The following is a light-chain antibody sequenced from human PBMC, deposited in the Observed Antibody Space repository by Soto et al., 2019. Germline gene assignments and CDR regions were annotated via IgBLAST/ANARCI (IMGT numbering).Light chain of an antibody. CDR1: QSVSSY. V-gene: IGKV3-11*01. J-gene: IGKJ3*01. CDR3: QQRSSLFFT. Sequence: EIVLTQSPATLSLSPGERATLSCRASQSVSSYLAWYQQKPGQAPRLLIYDASNMTPGIPARFSGSGSGTDFALTISSLEPEDFAVYYCQQRSSLFFTFGPGTKVDIK. CDR2: DAS.